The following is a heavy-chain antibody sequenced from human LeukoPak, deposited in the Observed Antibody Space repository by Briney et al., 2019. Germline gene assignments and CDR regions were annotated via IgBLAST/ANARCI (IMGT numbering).Heavy chain of an antibody. CDR1: GGSISSGGYY. CDR3: ARAYSASVAAADIDWYFDL. J-gene: IGHJ2*01. V-gene: IGHV4-31*03. Sequence: SETLSLTCTVSGGSISSGGYYWSWIRQHPGKGLGWIGYIYYSGSTYYNPSLKSRVTISVDTSKNQFSLKLSSVTAADTAVYYCARAYSASVAAADIDWYFDLWGRGTLVTVSS. D-gene: IGHD6-13*01. CDR2: IYYSGST.